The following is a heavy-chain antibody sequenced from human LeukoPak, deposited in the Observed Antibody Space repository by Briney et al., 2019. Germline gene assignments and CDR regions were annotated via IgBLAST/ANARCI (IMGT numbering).Heavy chain of an antibody. CDR1: GYTFTTYG. V-gene: IGHV1-18*01. D-gene: IGHD4-17*01. Sequence: ASVKVSCKASGYTFTTYGISWVRQAPGQGLEWMGWINPYNGDTNYAQKLQGRVTMTTDTSTSTAYMELRSLRSDDTAVYYCARDNDYGDYEMRLGFDYWGQGTLVTVSS. J-gene: IGHJ4*02. CDR2: INPYNGDT. CDR3: ARDNDYGDYEMRLGFDY.